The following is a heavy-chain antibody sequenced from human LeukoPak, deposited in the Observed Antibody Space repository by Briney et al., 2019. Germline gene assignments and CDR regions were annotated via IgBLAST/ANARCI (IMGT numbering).Heavy chain of an antibody. Sequence: GGSLRLSCMVSDFNFSASYMSWIRQYPGGRLEWLSYISPRAYSTYYADSARGRFSISRDNAHSFLLLKMTTLRVDDSATYYCTRGKRTFDFWSQGTRVIVS. CDR2: ISPRAYST. CDR1: DFNFSASY. CDR3: TRGKRTFDF. D-gene: IGHD6-25*01. J-gene: IGHJ5*01. V-gene: IGHV3-11*01.